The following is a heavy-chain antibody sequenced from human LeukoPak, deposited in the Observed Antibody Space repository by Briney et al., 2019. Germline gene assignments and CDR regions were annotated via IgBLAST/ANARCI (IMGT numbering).Heavy chain of an antibody. J-gene: IGHJ4*02. Sequence: GGSLRLSCAASGFTFSSYSMNWVRQAPGKGLEWVSSISSSSSYIYYADSVEGRFTISRDNSKNTLYLQMNSLRAEDTAVYYCATASWSRQPFDYWGQGTLVTVSS. V-gene: IGHV3-21*04. CDR3: ATASWSRQPFDY. CDR2: ISSSSSYI. D-gene: IGHD6-13*01. CDR1: GFTFSSYS.